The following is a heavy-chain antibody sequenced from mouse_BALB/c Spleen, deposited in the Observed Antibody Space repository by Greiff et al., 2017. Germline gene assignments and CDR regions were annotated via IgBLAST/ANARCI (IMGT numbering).Heavy chain of an antibody. Sequence: VQLQESGAELARPGASVKLSCKASGYTFTSYWMQWVKQRPGQGLEWIGAIYPGDGDTRYTQKFKGKATLTADKSSSTAYMQLSSLASEDSAVYYCARRHYYAMDYWGQGTSVTVSS. J-gene: IGHJ4*01. CDR1: GYTFTSYW. V-gene: IGHV1-87*01. D-gene: IGHD1-2*01. CDR3: ARRHYYAMDY. CDR2: IYPGDGDT.